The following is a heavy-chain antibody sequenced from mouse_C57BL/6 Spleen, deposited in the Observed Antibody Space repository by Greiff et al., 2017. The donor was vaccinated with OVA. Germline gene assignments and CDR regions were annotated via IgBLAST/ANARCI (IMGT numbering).Heavy chain of an antibody. J-gene: IGHJ3*01. CDR3: ARGELGLAWFAY. CDR2: IDPSDSYT. V-gene: IGHV1-69*01. CDR1: GYTFTSYW. Sequence: VQLQQPGAELVMPGASVKLSCKASGYTFTSYWMHGVKQRPGQGLEWIGEIDPSDSYTNYNQKFKGKSTLTVDKSSSTAYMQLSSLTSEDSAVYYCARGELGLAWFAYWGQGTLVTVSA. D-gene: IGHD4-1*01.